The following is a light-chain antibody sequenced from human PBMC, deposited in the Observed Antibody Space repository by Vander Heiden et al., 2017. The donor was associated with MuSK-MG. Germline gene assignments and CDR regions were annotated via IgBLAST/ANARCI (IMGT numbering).Light chain of an antibody. CDR1: SSNIGHNY. V-gene: IGLV1-47*01. Sequence: QSVLTQPPTASGTPGLRVTIACSGTSSNIGHNYVYWYQQFPGTAASLLIHKIDQRPAGVPGRFSGSKSGTPASLAISALRSEEEADYYCASWDDSMNDRVVFGGGTKLTVL. CDR3: ASWDDSMNDRVV. J-gene: IGLJ2*01. CDR2: KID.